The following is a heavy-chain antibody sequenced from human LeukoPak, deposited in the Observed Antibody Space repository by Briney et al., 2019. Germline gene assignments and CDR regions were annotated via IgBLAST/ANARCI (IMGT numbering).Heavy chain of an antibody. Sequence: GASVKVSCKASGYTFTGYYMHWVRQAPGQGLEWMGWINPNSGGTNYAQKFQGRVTMTRDTSISTAYMELSRLRSDDTAVYYCARSITMIVVVITKYDAFDIWGQGTMVTVSS. CDR1: GYTFTGYY. CDR2: INPNSGGT. V-gene: IGHV1-2*02. CDR3: ARSITMIVVVITKYDAFDI. D-gene: IGHD3-22*01. J-gene: IGHJ3*02.